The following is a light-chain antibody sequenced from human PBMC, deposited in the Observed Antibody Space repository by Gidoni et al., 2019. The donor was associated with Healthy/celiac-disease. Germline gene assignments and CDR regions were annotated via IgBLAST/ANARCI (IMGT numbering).Light chain of an antibody. CDR2: GAS. CDR3: QQYGSSPRT. Sequence: EIVLTQAPGTQSLSPGERATLSCRASQSVSSSYLAWYQQKPAPAPRLLIYGASSRATGIPDTFSGSASGTDFTLTISSLEPEDFAVYYCQQYGSSPRTFGQGTKVEIK. CDR1: QSVSSSY. J-gene: IGKJ1*01. V-gene: IGKV3-20*01.